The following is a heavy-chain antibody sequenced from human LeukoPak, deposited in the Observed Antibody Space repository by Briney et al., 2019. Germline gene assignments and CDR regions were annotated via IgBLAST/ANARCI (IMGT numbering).Heavy chain of an antibody. V-gene: IGHV1-69*13. Sequence: LVKVSCKASGGTFSSYAISWVRQAPGQGLEWMGGIIPIFGTANYAQKFQGRVTITADESTSTAYMELSSLRSEDTAVYYCARVERALAVAGYFDYWGQGTLVTVSS. D-gene: IGHD6-19*01. J-gene: IGHJ4*02. CDR2: IIPIFGTA. CDR1: GGTFSSYA. CDR3: ARVERALAVAGYFDY.